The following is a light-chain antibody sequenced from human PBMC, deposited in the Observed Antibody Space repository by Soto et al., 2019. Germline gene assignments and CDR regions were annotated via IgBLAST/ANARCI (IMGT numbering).Light chain of an antibody. V-gene: IGKV3-20*01. CDR2: GTS. Sequence: EVVLTQSPGTLSFSRGERATLSCRASERIYSAYLGWYQQKPGQAPRLLIYGTSSRATGIPDRFSGSGSGTDFTLTISSLQSEDFALYYCQQYNDWPPITFGQGTRLEIK. CDR3: QQYNDWPPIT. J-gene: IGKJ5*01. CDR1: ERIYSAY.